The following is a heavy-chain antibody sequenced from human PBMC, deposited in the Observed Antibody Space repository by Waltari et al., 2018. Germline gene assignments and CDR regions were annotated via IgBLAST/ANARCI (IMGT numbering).Heavy chain of an antibody. D-gene: IGHD3-9*01. V-gene: IGHV4-34*01. Sequence: QVQLQQWGAGLLKPSETLSLTCAVYGGSFSGYYCSWIRQPPGKGLEWIGEINHSGSTNYNPSLKSRVTISVDTSKNQFSLKLSSVTAADTAGYYCARGLRYFDWSPYYGMDVWGQGTTVTVSS. J-gene: IGHJ6*02. CDR3: ARGLRYFDWSPYYGMDV. CDR1: GGSFSGYY. CDR2: INHSGST.